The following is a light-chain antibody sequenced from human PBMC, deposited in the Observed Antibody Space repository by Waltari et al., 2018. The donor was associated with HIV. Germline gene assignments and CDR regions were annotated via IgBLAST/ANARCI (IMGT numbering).Light chain of an antibody. J-gene: IGLJ2*01. Sequence: QSVLTQPPSVSAAPGQRVTISCTGSSSNIGAGYDVHWYQHLPGTATKLLIYDHNNRPSVVPDRFSGSKSGTSASLAITGLQAEDEADYYCQSYDSSLSGVIFGGGTKLTVL. V-gene: IGLV1-40*01. CDR3: QSYDSSLSGVI. CDR2: DHN. CDR1: SSNIGAGYD.